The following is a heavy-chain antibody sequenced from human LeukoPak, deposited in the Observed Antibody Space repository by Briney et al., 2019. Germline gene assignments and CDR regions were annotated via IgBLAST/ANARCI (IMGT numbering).Heavy chain of an antibody. D-gene: IGHD6-19*01. CDR3: ARVGRIDYSTGWFVP. Sequence: ASVKVSCKASGYTFTSYYIHWVRQAPGQGLEWMGWINPNSGGTNYAQKFQGRVTMTRDTSISTAYMDLSRLISDDTAVYYCARVGRIDYSTGWFVPWGQGTLVTVSS. V-gene: IGHV1-2*02. CDR1: GYTFTSYY. CDR2: INPNSGGT. J-gene: IGHJ5*02.